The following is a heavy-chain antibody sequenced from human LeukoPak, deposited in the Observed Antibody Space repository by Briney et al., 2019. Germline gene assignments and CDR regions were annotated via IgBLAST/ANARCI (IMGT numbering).Heavy chain of an antibody. CDR3: ARPRLLYGSGPTLV. D-gene: IGHD3-10*01. J-gene: IGHJ4*02. V-gene: IGHV4-34*01. CDR1: GGSFSGYY. CDR2: INHSGST. Sequence: SETLSLTCAVYGGSFSGYYWSWIRQPPGKGLEWIGEINHSGSTNYNPSLKSRVTISVDTSKNQFSLKLSSVTAADTAVYYCARPRLLYGSGPTLVWGPGTLVTVSS.